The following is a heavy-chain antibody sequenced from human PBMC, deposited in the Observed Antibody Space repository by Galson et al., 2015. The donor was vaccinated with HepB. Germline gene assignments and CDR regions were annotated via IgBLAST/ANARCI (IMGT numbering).Heavy chain of an antibody. CDR1: GGTFSSYA. CDR2: IIPIFGTA. D-gene: IGHD3-10*01. V-gene: IGHV1-69*13. J-gene: IGHJ6*03. CDR3: ARDQGGTNYYGSGSAVYYYYMDV. Sequence: SVKVSCKASGGTFSSYAISWVRQAPGQGLEWMGGIIPIFGTANYAQKFQGRVTITADESTSTAYMELSSLRSEDTAVYYCARDQGGTNYYGSGSAVYYYYMDVWGKGTTVTVSS.